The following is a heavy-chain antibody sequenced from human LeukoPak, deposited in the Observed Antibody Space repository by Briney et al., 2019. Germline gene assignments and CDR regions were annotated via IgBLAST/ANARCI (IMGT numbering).Heavy chain of an antibody. J-gene: IGHJ4*02. CDR1: GFTFSSYA. V-gene: IGHV3-23*01. Sequence: GGSLRLSCAASGFTFSSYAMGWVRQAPGKGLEWVSAISSSGDTTYYADSVKGRFTISRDNSKNTLYLQMNSLRAEDTAVYYCAKVGVELWFGEPYYFDYWGQGTLVTVSS. CDR2: ISSSGDTT. D-gene: IGHD3-10*01. CDR3: AKVGVELWFGEPYYFDY.